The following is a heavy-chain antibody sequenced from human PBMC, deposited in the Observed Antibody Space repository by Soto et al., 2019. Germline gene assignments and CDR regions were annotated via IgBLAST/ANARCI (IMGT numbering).Heavy chain of an antibody. CDR3: ARDRDYYDSSGYYYGEFDY. J-gene: IGHJ4*02. CDR1: GYSISSGYY. V-gene: IGHV4-38-2*02. CDR2: IYHSGST. Sequence: SETLSLTCTVSGYSISSGYYWGWIRQPPGKGLEWIGSIYHSGSTYYNPSLKSRVTISGDTSKNQFSLKLSSVTAADTAVYYCARDRDYYDSSGYYYGEFDYWGQGTLVTVSS. D-gene: IGHD3-22*01.